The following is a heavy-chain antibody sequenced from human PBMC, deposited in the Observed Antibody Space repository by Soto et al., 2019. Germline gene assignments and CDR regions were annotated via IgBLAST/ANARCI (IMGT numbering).Heavy chain of an antibody. J-gene: IGHJ5*02. CDR2: IGSTGGII. CDR1: GFTLSDYY. Sequence: QVQLVESGGGLVKPGGSLRLSCAASGFTLSDYYMTWIRQAPGKGLEWVAYIGSTGGIIKYADSVKGRFTISRDSAKNSLYLQMNSLRAEDTAVYYCAKSLVASGSRSHWFDPGGQGSLVSVSS. V-gene: IGHV3-11*01. D-gene: IGHD3-10*01. CDR3: AKSLVASGSRSHWFDP.